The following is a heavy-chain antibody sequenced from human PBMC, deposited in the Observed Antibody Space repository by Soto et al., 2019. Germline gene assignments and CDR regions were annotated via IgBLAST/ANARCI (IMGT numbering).Heavy chain of an antibody. Sequence: VASVKVSCKASGYTFTSYGISWVRQAPGQGLEWMGWISAYNGNTNYAQKLQGRGTMTTDTSTSTAYMELRSLRSDDTAVYYCARARGLRFLEWPPGYWGQGTLVTVSS. CDR3: ARARGLRFLEWPPGY. CDR2: ISAYNGNT. CDR1: GYTFTSYG. V-gene: IGHV1-18*01. J-gene: IGHJ4*02. D-gene: IGHD3-3*01.